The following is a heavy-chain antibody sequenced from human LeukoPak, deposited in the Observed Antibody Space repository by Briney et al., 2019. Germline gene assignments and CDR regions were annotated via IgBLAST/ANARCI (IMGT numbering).Heavy chain of an antibody. J-gene: IGHJ6*02. CDR3: ARQNGYAYYYYGMDV. CDR2: IYYSGST. D-gene: IGHD5-12*01. V-gene: IGHV4-61*05. CDR1: GGSISSSSYY. Sequence: SETLSLTCTVSGGSISSSSYYWSWIRQPPGKGLEWIGYIYYSGSTNYNPSLKSRVTISVDTSKNQFSLKLSSVTAADTAVYYCARQNGYAYYYYGMDVWGQGTTVTVSS.